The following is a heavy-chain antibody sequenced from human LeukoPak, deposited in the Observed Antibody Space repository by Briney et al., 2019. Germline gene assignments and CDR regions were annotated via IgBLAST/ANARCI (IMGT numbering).Heavy chain of an antibody. V-gene: IGHV4-4*07. CDR1: GGSISSYY. CDR3: ARDYDFWSGYYPFDY. CDR2: IYTSGST. D-gene: IGHD3-3*01. Sequence: SETLSLTCTVSGGSISSYYWSWIRQPAGKGLEWIGRIYTSGSTNYNPSLKSRVTMSVDTSKNQFSLKLSSVTAADTAVYYCARDYDFWSGYYPFDYWGQGTLVTVSS. J-gene: IGHJ4*02.